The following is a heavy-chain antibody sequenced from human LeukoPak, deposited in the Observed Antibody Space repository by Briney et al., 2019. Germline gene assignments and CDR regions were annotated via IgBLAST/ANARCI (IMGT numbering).Heavy chain of an antibody. Sequence: GGSLRLSCAASGFIFSNYWMSWVRQAPGKGLEWVSYISSSGSTIYYADSVKGRFTISRDNAKNSLYLQMNSLRAEDTAVYYCARDFVQYCSGGSCYGSGAFDIWGQGTMVTVSS. CDR1: GFIFSNYW. J-gene: IGHJ3*02. D-gene: IGHD2-15*01. V-gene: IGHV3-48*04. CDR3: ARDFVQYCSGGSCYGSGAFDI. CDR2: ISSSGSTI.